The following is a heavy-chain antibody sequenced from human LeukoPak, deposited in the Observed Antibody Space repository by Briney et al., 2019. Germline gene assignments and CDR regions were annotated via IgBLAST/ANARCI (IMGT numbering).Heavy chain of an antibody. V-gene: IGHV4-34*01. CDR2: INHSGST. CDR3: ARGGVWGSYCPINYFDY. D-gene: IGHD3-16*01. Sequence: PSETLSLTCAVYGGSFSGYYWSWIRQPPGKGLEWIGEINHSGSTNYNPSLKSRVTISVDTSKNQFSLKLSSVTAADTAVYYCARGGVWGSYCPINYFDYWGQGTLVTVS. CDR1: GGSFSGYY. J-gene: IGHJ4*02.